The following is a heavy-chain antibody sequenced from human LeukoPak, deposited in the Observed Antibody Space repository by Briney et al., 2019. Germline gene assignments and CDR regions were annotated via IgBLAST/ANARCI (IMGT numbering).Heavy chain of an antibody. CDR1: GFTFSSYA. Sequence: GGSLRLSCAASGFTFSSYAMNWVRQAPGKGLEWVSAISGSGSSTYYADSVKGRFTFSRDNSKNTLYLQMNSLRAEDTAVYYCAATRYYYDSSGYSNFDYWGQGTLVTVSS. V-gene: IGHV3-23*01. J-gene: IGHJ4*01. CDR3: AATRYYYDSSGYSNFDY. D-gene: IGHD3-22*01. CDR2: ISGSGSST.